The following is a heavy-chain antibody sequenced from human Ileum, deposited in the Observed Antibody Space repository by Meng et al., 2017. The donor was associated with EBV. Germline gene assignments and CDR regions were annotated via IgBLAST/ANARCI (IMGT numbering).Heavy chain of an antibody. Sequence: QSVSKLGTPWPPVKLSCKAPRYTFTTYSMHWVRQAPGQGLEWMGWINTETGNPTYAQGFTGHFVFSLDTSVSTAYLQINLKAEDTAVYYCARGSGTYYRTGQYHFDFWGQGILVTVSS. CDR3: ARGSGTYYRTGQYHFDF. V-gene: IGHV7-4-1*01. CDR1: RYTFTTYS. D-gene: IGHD3-10*01. J-gene: IGHJ4*02. CDR2: INTETGNP.